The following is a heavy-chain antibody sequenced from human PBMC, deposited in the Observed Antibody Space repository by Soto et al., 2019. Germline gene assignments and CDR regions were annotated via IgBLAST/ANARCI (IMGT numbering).Heavy chain of an antibody. J-gene: IGHJ6*02. Sequence: QVQLVQSGAEVKKPGSSVKVSCEASGGTFRSYSITWVRQAPGQGLEWMGRLIPILDISNHAQNFQGRVTXTXDQXTTTAYLELSSLRSEDTAVYYCARGSVTAAGARYYYFGMDTWGQGTTVTVSS. CDR3: ARGSVTAAGARYYYFGMDT. CDR1: GGTFRSYS. CDR2: LIPILDIS. V-gene: IGHV1-69*02. D-gene: IGHD6-13*01.